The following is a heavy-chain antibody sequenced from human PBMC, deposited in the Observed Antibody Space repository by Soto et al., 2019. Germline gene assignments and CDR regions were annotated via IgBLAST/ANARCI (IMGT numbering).Heavy chain of an antibody. J-gene: IGHJ6*03. CDR3: ARGHLAVVPVASWFYYMDV. D-gene: IGHD2-2*01. CDR1: GYTFTNYA. Sequence: GAPLKVCCKASGYTFTNYAVHWARQATGQRLEWMGWINAGNGNTRFSQNLQGRVTITRDTSARTVYMELSSLRSEDTAVYYCARGHLAVVPVASWFYYMDVWGKGTTVTVSS. V-gene: IGHV1-3*01. CDR2: INAGNGNT.